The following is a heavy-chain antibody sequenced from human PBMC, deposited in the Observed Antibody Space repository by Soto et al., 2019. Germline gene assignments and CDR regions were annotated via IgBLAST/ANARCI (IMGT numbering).Heavy chain of an antibody. CDR2: ISHSGIT. Sequence: SETLSLTCAVSGGSITSANWWSWVRQPPGGGLEWIGEISHSGITNYKASLKSRVTMSVDKTKNDVSLKLTSVTAADTAVYYCARVLRGWFDPWGQGTPVTVSS. V-gene: IGHV4-4*02. CDR1: GGSITSANW. CDR3: ARVLRGWFDP. J-gene: IGHJ5*02.